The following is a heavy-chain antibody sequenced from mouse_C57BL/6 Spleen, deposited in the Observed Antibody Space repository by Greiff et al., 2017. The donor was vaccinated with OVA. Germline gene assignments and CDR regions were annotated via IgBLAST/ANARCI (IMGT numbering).Heavy chain of an antibody. Sequence: EVKLVESGTVLARPGASVKMSCKTSGYTFTSYWMHWVKQRPGQGLEWIGAIYPGNSDTSYNQKFKGKAKLTAVTSASTAYMELSSLTNEDSAVYYCTRYYGSPWAMDYWGQGTSVTVSS. D-gene: IGHD1-1*01. J-gene: IGHJ4*01. CDR3: TRYYGSPWAMDY. CDR1: GYTFTSYW. CDR2: IYPGNSDT. V-gene: IGHV1-5*01.